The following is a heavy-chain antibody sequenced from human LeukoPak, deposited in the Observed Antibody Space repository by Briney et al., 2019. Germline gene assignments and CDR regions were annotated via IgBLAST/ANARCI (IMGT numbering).Heavy chain of an antibody. CDR1: GGSIGNYY. Sequence: SETLSLTCTVSGGSIGNYYWSWIRQPPGKGLEWIGYISYTGSSNYNPSLKSRVTISVDTSENQLSLKLSSVTAADTAVYFCARDQFRAFGVWGQGTTVTVSS. V-gene: IGHV4-59*01. J-gene: IGHJ3*01. CDR2: ISYTGSS. CDR3: ARDQFRAFGV. D-gene: IGHD2-21*01.